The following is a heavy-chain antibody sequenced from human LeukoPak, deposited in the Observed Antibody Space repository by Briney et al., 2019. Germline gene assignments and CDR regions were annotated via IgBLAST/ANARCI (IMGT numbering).Heavy chain of an antibody. CDR3: ARAPERLGWFDP. CDR1: GYTFTNYG. V-gene: IGHV1-18*01. Sequence: ASVKVSCKASGYTFTNYGISWVRQAPGQGLEWMGWISTYRGDTNYVQNLQGRVTMTTDTSTSTANMELRSLRSDDTAVYYCARAPERLGWFDPWGQGTLVTVSS. J-gene: IGHJ5*02. D-gene: IGHD1-1*01. CDR2: ISTYRGDT.